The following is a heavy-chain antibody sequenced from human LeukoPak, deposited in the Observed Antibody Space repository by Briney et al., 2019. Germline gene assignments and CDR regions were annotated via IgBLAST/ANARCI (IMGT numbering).Heavy chain of an antibody. Sequence: KAGGSLRLSCAASGFTFSSYNMNWVRQAPGKGLEGVSSISSGDTYIYYADSVKGRYTSSRDNAKNSVYLQMNRLRAEDTAVYYCARDHGFSYYYYYMDVWGKGPTVTVSS. D-gene: IGHD3-3*01. CDR3: ARDHGFSYYYYYMDV. CDR2: ISSGDTYI. J-gene: IGHJ6*03. V-gene: IGHV3-21*01. CDR1: GFTFSSYN.